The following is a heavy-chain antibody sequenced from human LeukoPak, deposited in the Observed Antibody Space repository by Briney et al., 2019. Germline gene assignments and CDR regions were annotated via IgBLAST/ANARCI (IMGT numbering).Heavy chain of an antibody. J-gene: IGHJ4*02. CDR3: ARGLGARENYFDY. CDR2: MNPNSGNT. D-gene: IGHD3-16*01. CDR1: GYTFTSYD. Sequence: ASVKVSCKASGYTFTSYDINWVRQATGQGLEWMGWMNPNSGNTGYAQKFQGRVTMARNTSISTAYMELSSLRSGDTAVYYCARGLGARENYFDYWGQGTLVTVSS. V-gene: IGHV1-8*01.